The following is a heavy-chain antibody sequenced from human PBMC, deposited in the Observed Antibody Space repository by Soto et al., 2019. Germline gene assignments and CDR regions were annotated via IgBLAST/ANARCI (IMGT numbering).Heavy chain of an antibody. D-gene: IGHD1-1*01. CDR3: ARDRLGNVYYYGMDV. V-gene: IGHV1-18*01. CDR2: MSSYNGDT. Sequence: ASVTVSCKASGYTFINYGINWVRQAPGQGLEWMGWMSSYNGDTKYAQNFQGRVTMTTDTSTATAYMELRSLRSDDTAVYYCARDRLGNVYYYGMDVWGQGTTVTVSS. CDR1: GYTFINYG. J-gene: IGHJ6*02.